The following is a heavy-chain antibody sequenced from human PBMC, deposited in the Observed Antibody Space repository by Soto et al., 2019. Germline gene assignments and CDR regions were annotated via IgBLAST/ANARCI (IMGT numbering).Heavy chain of an antibody. CDR2: IYYSGST. Sequence: QVQLQESGPGLVKPSQTLSLTCTVSGGSISSGGYYWSWIRQHPGKGLEWIGYIYYSGSTYYSPSLKSRVTISIDTSENQFSLKLSSVTAADTAVYYCARDDSGITTLASWGQGTLVTVSS. V-gene: IGHV4-31*03. J-gene: IGHJ4*02. CDR3: ARDDSGITTLAS. CDR1: GGSISSGGYY. D-gene: IGHD4-4*01.